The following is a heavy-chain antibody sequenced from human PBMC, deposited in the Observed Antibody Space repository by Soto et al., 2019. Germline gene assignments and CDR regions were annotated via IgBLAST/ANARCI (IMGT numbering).Heavy chain of an antibody. D-gene: IGHD2-15*01. J-gene: IGHJ4*02. CDR2: ISSSGSTI. V-gene: IGHV3-48*03. CDR3: AVGWGYCSGGSCYPPRPHFDY. CDR1: GFTFSSYE. Sequence: EVQLVESGGGLVQPGGSLRLSCAASGFTFSSYEMNWVRQAPGKGLEWVSYISSSGSTIYYADSVKGRFTISRDNAKNSRYLKMNSLRAENTAVYYCAVGWGYCSGGSCYPPRPHFDYWGQGTLVTVSS.